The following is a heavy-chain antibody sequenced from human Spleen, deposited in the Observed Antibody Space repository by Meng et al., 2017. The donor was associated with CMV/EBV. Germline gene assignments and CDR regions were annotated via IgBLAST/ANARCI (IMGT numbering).Heavy chain of an antibody. CDR1: GGSFSGYY. D-gene: IGHD3-3*01. CDR2: INHSGST. V-gene: IGHV4-34*01. CDR3: ARDRPSGVDTIFGVVPDYYYGMDV. J-gene: IGHJ6*02. Sequence: SETLSLTCVVYGGSFSGYYWSWIRQPPGKGLEWIGEINHSGSTNYNPSLKSRVTISVDTSKNQFSLKLSSVTAADTAVYYCARDRPSGVDTIFGVVPDYYYGMDVWGQGTTVTVSS.